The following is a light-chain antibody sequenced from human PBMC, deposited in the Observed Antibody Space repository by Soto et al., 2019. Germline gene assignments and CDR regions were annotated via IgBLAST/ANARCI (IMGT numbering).Light chain of an antibody. CDR1: QSINSGD. CDR2: GAS. CDR3: QQYGTSPYT. V-gene: IGKV3-20*01. J-gene: IGKJ2*01. Sequence: EIVLTQSPGTLSLSPGERATLSCRASQSINSGDLAWYQQKVGQAPRLPLYGASNRTAGIPDRFSGSGSGTDFTLTISRMEPEDFAVYSCQQYGTSPYTFGRGTKLEI.